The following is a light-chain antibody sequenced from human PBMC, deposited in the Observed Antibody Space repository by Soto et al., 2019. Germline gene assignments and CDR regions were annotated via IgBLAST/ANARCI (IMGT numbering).Light chain of an antibody. Sequence: EIVLTQSPDTLSLSPGERATLFCRASQSISSSYLAWYQQKPGHTPRLLIYGAFTRATDVPDRFSGSGSGTDFTLTIGRLEPEDFAVFYCQHYGTSWTFGQGTKVEMK. CDR3: QHYGTSWT. V-gene: IGKV3-20*01. J-gene: IGKJ1*01. CDR1: QSISSSY. CDR2: GAF.